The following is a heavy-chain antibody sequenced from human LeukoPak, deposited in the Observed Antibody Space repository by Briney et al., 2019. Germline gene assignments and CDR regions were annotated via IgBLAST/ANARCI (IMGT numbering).Heavy chain of an antibody. CDR1: GFTFSDHY. V-gene: IGHV3-72*01. J-gene: IGHJ3*02. Sequence: GGSLRLSCAASGFTFSDHYMDWVRQAPGKGLEWVGRARNKANSYATEYAASVKGRFTISRDDSENSLYLQMNSLKTEDTAVYCCARVRYCSSTTCRGAFDIWGQGTMVTVSS. D-gene: IGHD2-2*01. CDR2: ARNKANSYAT. CDR3: ARVRYCSSTTCRGAFDI.